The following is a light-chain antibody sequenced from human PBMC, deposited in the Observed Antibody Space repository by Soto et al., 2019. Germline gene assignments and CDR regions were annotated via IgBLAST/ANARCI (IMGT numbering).Light chain of an antibody. J-gene: IGKJ5*01. CDR1: QDISNF. Sequence: DIQMTQSPSDMAASVGDRGTITCRASQDISNFLAWFQQRPGKFPKRLIYAANTLESGVPSRFSGSGSGTEFTLTISSLQSEDFAVYYCQQYNNWPFTVGPGTRLEIK. CDR3: QQYNNWPFT. V-gene: IGKV1-17*03. CDR2: AAN.